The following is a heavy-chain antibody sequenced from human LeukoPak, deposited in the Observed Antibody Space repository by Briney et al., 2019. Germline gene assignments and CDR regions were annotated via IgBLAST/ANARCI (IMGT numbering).Heavy chain of an antibody. J-gene: IGHJ4*02. D-gene: IGHD6-13*01. CDR3: ARGGGYSSSKYYFDY. CDR2: INPSGGST. CDR1: GYTFTSYY. Sequence: GASVKVSCKASGYTFTSYYMHWVRQAPGQGLEWMGIINPSGGSTSYAQKFQGSVTITRDTSTSTVYMELRSLRSEDTAVYYCARGGGYSSSKYYFDYWGQGTLVTVSS. V-gene: IGHV1-46*01.